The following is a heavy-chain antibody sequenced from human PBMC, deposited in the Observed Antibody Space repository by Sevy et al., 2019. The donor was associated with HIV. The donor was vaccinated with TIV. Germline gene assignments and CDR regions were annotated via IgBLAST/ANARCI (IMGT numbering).Heavy chain of an antibody. D-gene: IGHD3-22*01. V-gene: IGHV4-31*03. CDR2: IYYSGST. CDR3: ARGGSYFDVSSGPFQD. Sequence: SETLSLTCTVSGGSISSGGYYWSWIRQHPGKGLEWIGYIYYSGSTYYNPSLKSRVTISVDTSKNQFSLKLSSVTAADTAVYYCARGGSYFDVSSGPFQDWGQGTLVTVS. CDR1: GGSISSGGYY. J-gene: IGHJ1*01.